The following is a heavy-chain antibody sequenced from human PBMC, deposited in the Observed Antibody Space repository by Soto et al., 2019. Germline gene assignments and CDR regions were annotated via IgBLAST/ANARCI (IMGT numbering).Heavy chain of an antibody. Sequence: PGGSPRLSCAASGFTFSNFWMHWVHQAPGKGLVWASRISNDGSGKTYADSAKGRFTVSRDNAKNTLYLQMNSLRVEDTAVYYCARDSYSSAPYWGQGTLVTVSS. V-gene: IGHV3-74*01. CDR2: ISNDGSGK. D-gene: IGHD6-19*01. CDR3: ARDSYSSAPY. CDR1: GFTFSNFW. J-gene: IGHJ4*02.